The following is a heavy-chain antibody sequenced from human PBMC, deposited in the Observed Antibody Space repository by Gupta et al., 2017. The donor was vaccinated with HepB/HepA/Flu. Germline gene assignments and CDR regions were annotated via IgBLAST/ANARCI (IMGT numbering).Heavy chain of an antibody. CDR2: MSYDGTNR. V-gene: IGHV3-30*18. CDR1: GFTVKNYG. Sequence: QVQLVESGGGVVQPGRSLKLSCAASGFTVKNYGMHWVRQAPGKGLEWVALMSYDGTNRFFADSVKGRFTISRDNSLNTLFLQMNSLRPEDTAIYFCAKEGPNTLYYFDSWGQGTPVTVSS. CDR3: AKEGPNTLYYFDS. D-gene: IGHD2-15*01. J-gene: IGHJ4*02.